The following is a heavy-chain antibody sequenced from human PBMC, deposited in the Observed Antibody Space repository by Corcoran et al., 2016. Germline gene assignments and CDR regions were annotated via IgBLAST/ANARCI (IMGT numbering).Heavy chain of an antibody. Sequence: QVQLVQSGGGVVQPGRSLRLSCAASGFTFSNYGIQWVRQAPGKGLEWVAVISYDGSNKDYADSVQGRFTVSRDNSMNTVSLQMNSVRGEDTAVYYCAKEEPTVGCTAGRCYLTYFDSWGQGVLVTVSS. V-gene: IGHV3-30*18. CDR1: GFTFSNYG. J-gene: IGHJ4*02. D-gene: IGHD2-15*01. CDR2: ISYDGSNK. CDR3: AKEEPTVGCTAGRCYLTYFDS.